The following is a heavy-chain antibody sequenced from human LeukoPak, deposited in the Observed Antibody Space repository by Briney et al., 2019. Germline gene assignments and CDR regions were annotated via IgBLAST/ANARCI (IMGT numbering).Heavy chain of an antibody. J-gene: IGHJ4*02. CDR1: GGSISSSSYY. D-gene: IGHD3-22*01. CDR3: ARNEGGYYDSSGYFDY. Sequence: SETLSLTCTVSGGSISSSSYYWGWIRQPPGKGLEWIGSIYYSGSTYYNPSLKSRVTISVDTSKNQFSLKLSSVTAADTAVYYCARNEGGYYDSSGYFDYWGQGTLVTVSS. V-gene: IGHV4-39*01. CDR2: IYYSGST.